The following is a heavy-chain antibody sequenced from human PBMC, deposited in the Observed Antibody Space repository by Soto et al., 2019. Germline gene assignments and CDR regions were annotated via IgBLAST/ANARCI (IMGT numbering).Heavy chain of an antibody. CDR2: ISVSGGST. D-gene: IGHD3-10*01. CDR1: GFTFSSYA. Sequence: EVQLLESGGGLVQPGGSLRLSCAASGFTFSSYAMSWVRQAPGKGLEWVSAISVSGGSTYYADSVKGRFIISRDSSKNTLFLQMNSLRVDDTAVYYCAKVAGVQVGSYWGQGTLVTVSS. CDR3: AKVAGVQVGSY. J-gene: IGHJ4*02. V-gene: IGHV3-23*01.